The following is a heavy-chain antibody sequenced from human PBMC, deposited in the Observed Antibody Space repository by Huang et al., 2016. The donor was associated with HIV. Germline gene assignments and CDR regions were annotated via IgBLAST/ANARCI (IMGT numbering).Heavy chain of an antibody. D-gene: IGHD3-22*01. CDR1: GYTFTNYA. Sequence: QVQLVQSGAEVEKPGASVKVSCKASGYTFTNYAINWVRQAPGQSLEWMGWISGYNGKTNYAQKVQGRVTMTKDTSTSTAYMELRSLISDDTAVYYCARERYYYDRSGYYTPVEYFHHWGQGTLVTVSS. CDR2: ISGYNGKT. J-gene: IGHJ1*01. V-gene: IGHV1-18*01. CDR3: ARERYYYDRSGYYTPVEYFHH.